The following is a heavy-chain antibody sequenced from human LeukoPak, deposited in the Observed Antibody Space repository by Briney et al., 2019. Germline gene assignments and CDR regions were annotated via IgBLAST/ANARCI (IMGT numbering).Heavy chain of an antibody. CDR3: ARDYSRWHGDFDF. CDR1: GFSISNYG. CDR2: IRSDSSTK. V-gene: IGHV3-48*02. Sequence: PGGSLRLSCAGSGFSISNYGMNWVRQAPGKGLEWLSYIRSDSSTKYYADSVEGRFTISRDNAQNSLYLQMNSLRDEDSGVYFCARDYSRWHGDFDFWGQGTMVIVSS. J-gene: IGHJ3*01. D-gene: IGHD6-13*01.